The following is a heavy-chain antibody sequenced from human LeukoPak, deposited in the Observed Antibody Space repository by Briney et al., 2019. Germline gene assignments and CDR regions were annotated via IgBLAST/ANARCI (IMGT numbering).Heavy chain of an antibody. CDR2: ITNDGSGA. V-gene: IGHV3-74*01. J-gene: IGHJ4*02. Sequence: GGSLRLSCTASGFTFSNYWMHWVRQAPGKGLVWVSRITNDGSGATYADSVKGRFTISRDNAKNTVYLLMNSLRAEDTAVYYCARDIATTPVYWGQGTLVTVPS. D-gene: IGHD5-12*01. CDR1: GFTFSNYW. CDR3: ARDIATTPVY.